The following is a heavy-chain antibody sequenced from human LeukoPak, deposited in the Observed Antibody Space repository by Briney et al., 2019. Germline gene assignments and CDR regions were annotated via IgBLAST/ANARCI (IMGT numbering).Heavy chain of an antibody. CDR1: GYTFTSYA. V-gene: IGHV1-3*01. Sequence: ASVKVSCKASGYTFTSYAMHWVRQAPGQRLEWMGWINAGNGNTKYSQKFQGRVTITRDTSASTAYMELSSLRSEDTAVYYCARGPFDRLLGPLNWFDPWGQGTLVTVSS. J-gene: IGHJ5*02. CDR3: ARGPFDRLLGPLNWFDP. CDR2: INAGNGNT. D-gene: IGHD3-9*01.